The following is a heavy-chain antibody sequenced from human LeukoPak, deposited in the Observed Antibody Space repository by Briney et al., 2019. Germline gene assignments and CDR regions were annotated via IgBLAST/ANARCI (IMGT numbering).Heavy chain of an antibody. J-gene: IGHJ5*02. CDR3: ARSFELLDWFDP. CDR2: IYYSGST. D-gene: IGHD1-26*01. V-gene: IGHV4-59*01. Sequence: RASETLSLTCTVSGGSISSYYWSWIRPPPGKGLEWIGYIYYSGSTNYNPSLKSRVTISVDTSKNQFSLKLSSVTAADTAVYYCARSFELLDWFDPWGQGTLVTVSS. CDR1: GGSISSYY.